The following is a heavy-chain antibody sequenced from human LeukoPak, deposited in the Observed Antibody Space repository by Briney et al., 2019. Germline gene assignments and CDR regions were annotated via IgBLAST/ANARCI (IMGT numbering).Heavy chain of an antibody. V-gene: IGHV1-2*02. CDR1: GYSFTAYY. J-gene: IGHJ4*02. Sequence: ASVKVSCKASGYSFTAYYIHWVRQAPGQGLEWMGWINPNSGGTNFAQKFQGRVAMTRDTSISTAYMELSRLRSDDTAVYYCVRGTHSWYYFDYWGQGTLVTVSS. CDR3: VRGTHSWYYFDY. CDR2: INPNSGGT. D-gene: IGHD6-13*01.